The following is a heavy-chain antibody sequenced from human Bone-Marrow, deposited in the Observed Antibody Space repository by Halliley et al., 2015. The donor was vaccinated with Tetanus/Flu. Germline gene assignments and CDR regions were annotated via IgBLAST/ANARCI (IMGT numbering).Heavy chain of an antibody. V-gene: IGHV3-7*03. CDR1: GFTFSASW. J-gene: IGHJ3*02. Sequence: SLRLSCAASGFTFSASWMNWVRQAPGKGLEWVAKIKEDGSEKYYMDSVWDRFTISRDNTKNSLYLQMNSRRTEDTALYYCARGANAFPIWGQGPMAPVPS. CDR3: ARGANAFPI. CDR2: IKEDGSEK.